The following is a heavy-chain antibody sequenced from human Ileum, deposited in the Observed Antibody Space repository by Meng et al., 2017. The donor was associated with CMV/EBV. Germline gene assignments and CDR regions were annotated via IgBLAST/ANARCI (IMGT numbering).Heavy chain of an antibody. J-gene: IGHJ4*02. V-gene: IGHV3-48*01. Sequence: EVQVLESGGGFVQPGGSLRLSCVASGFTLSSFNMMWVRQAPGKGLEWVSIITTSDSTTFYADFVKGRFTISRDNSKNILYLQMNSLRVEDTGVYFCVRDQHSWGQGTLVTVSS. CDR2: ITTSDSTT. CDR1: GFTLSSFN. D-gene: IGHD3-3*02. CDR3: VRDQHS.